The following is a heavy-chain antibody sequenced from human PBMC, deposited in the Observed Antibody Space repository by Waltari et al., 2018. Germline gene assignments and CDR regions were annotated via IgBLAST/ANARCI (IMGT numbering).Heavy chain of an antibody. CDR3: ARPATTGSYYSY. CDR2: SYPGDSDT. CDR1: GYSFTRYW. J-gene: IGHJ4*02. Sequence: VQLVQSGAEVKKPGASVKVSCKASGYSFTRYWIGWVRQMPGKGLEWMGISYPGDSDTRYSPSFQGQVTISADKSISTAYLQWSSLKASDTAMYYCARPATTGSYYSYWGQGTLVTVSS. D-gene: IGHD1-26*01. V-gene: IGHV5-51*01.